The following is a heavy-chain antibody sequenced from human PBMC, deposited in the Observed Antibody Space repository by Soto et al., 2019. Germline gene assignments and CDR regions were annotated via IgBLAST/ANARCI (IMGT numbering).Heavy chain of an antibody. CDR1: GGTFSSYA. V-gene: IGHV1-69*13. CDR2: IIPIFGTA. Sequence: ASVKVSWKASGGTFSSYAISWVRQAPGQGLEWMGGIIPIFGTANYAQKFQGRVTITADESTSTAYMELSSLRSEDTAVYYCARTTDGGYYYHGMDVWGQGTTVTVSS. D-gene: IGHD1-1*01. CDR3: ARTTDGGYYYHGMDV. J-gene: IGHJ6*02.